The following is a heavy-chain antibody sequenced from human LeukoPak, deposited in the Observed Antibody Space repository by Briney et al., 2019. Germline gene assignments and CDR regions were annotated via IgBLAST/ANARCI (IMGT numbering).Heavy chain of an antibody. V-gene: IGHV3-11*06. CDR3: ARGGAARQHPFDY. D-gene: IGHD6-6*01. CDR2: ISSSSSYT. CDR1: GFTFSDYY. Sequence: GGSLRLSCAASGFTFSDYYMSWIRQAPGKGLEWVSYISSSSSYTNYADSVKGRFTISRDNAKNSLYLQMNSLRAEDTAVYYCARGGAARQHPFDYWGQGTLVTVSS. J-gene: IGHJ4*02.